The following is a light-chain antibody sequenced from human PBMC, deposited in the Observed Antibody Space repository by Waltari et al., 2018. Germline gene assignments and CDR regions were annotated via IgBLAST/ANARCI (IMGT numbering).Light chain of an antibody. CDR2: ATS. CDR3: QQSYRTPPLT. Sequence: DIQMTQSPSSLSASVGDRVTITCRASQSISGYLNWYQHKPGNAPKVLIYATSSLQSGVPSRFSGSGSGTDFTLTISSLQPEDFATYYCQQSYRTPPLTFGGGTKVEIK. CDR1: QSISGY. J-gene: IGKJ4*01. V-gene: IGKV1-39*01.